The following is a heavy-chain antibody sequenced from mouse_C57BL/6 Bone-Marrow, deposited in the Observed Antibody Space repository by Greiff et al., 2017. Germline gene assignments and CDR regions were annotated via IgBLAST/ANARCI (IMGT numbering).Heavy chain of an antibody. D-gene: IGHD2-4*01. CDR3: AKGYDYDYAMDY. CDR2: INPNHGTT. V-gene: IGHV1-39*01. J-gene: IGHJ4*01. Sequence: EVQLQQSGPELVKPGASVKISCTASGYSFTDYSMNWVKQSPGKSLEWIGVINPNHGTTNYNQKFKGKATLTVDQSSSTAYMPLNSLTSEDSAVYYCAKGYDYDYAMDYWGQGTSVTVSS. CDR1: GYSFTDYS.